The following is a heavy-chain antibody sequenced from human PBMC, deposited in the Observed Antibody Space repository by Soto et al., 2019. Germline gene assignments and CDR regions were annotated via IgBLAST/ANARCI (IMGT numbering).Heavy chain of an antibody. Sequence: QVQLVQSGAEVQKPASSVNVSCKASGDTPSTYAISWVRQAPGQGLEWMGGIIPILGTPNYAQRFQGKITISADTSTGTTYMGLNSVASDDAAMFYCAILAFDVDSWGQGTLVIVSS. J-gene: IGHJ4*02. D-gene: IGHD3-3*01. CDR3: AILAFDVDS. CDR2: IIPILGTP. CDR1: GDTPSTYA. V-gene: IGHV1-69*14.